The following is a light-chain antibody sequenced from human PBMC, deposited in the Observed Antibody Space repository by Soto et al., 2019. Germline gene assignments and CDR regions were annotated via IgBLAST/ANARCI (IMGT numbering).Light chain of an antibody. CDR3: QQYSNWPT. J-gene: IGKJ4*01. CDR2: GAS. CDR1: QSVSGN. Sequence: EIVLTQSPATLSVSPGERATLSCRASQSVSGNLAWYQQKPGQAPRLLIYGASTRATGIPARFSGSGSGTEFTLTISSLQSEDFAVYYCQQYSNWPTFGGGAKVEIK. V-gene: IGKV3-15*01.